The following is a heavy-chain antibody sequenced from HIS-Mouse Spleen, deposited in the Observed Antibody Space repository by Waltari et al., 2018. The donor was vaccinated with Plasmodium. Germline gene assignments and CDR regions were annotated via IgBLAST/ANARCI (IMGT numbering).Heavy chain of an antibody. Sequence: EVQLVESGGGLVKPGGSLRLSCAASGFTFSTYSMNWVRQAPGKGLEWFSSIRSSSSYIYYADSGKGRFTISRDNAKNSLYLQMNSLRAEDTAVYYCARDLYYDFWSGYQYYFDYWGQGTLVTVSS. V-gene: IGHV3-21*01. J-gene: IGHJ4*02. CDR1: GFTFSTYS. CDR3: ARDLYYDFWSGYQYYFDY. D-gene: IGHD3-3*01. CDR2: IRSSSSYI.